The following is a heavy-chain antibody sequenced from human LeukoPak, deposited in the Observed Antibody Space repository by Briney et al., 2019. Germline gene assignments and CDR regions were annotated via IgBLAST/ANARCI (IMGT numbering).Heavy chain of an antibody. CDR2: INHSGST. V-gene: IGHV4-34*01. CDR3: ASLGRIFGVAY. Sequence: SETLSLTCTVSGGSISSYYWSWIRQPPGKGLEWIGEINHSGSTNYNPSLKSRVTISVDTSKNQFSLKLSSVTAADTAVYYCASLGRIFGVAYWGQGTLVTVSS. CDR1: GGSISSYY. D-gene: IGHD3-3*01. J-gene: IGHJ4*02.